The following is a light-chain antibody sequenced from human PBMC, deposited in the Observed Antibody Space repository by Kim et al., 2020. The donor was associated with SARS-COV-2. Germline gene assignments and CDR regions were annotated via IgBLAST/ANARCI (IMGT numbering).Light chain of an antibody. CDR3: LQHQSYPRT. CDR1: EGISNY. J-gene: IGKJ1*01. V-gene: IGKV1-17*03. Sequence: ASVGDRVTITCRASEGISNYLAWFQQKPGKVPKRLIYSASILQSGVPSRFSGSGSGTEFTLTISSLQPEDVATYFCLQHQSYPRTFGQGTKVDIK. CDR2: SAS.